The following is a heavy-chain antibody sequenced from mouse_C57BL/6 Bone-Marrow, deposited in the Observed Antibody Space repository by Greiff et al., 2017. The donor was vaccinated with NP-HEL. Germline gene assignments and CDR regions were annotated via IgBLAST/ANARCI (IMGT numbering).Heavy chain of an antibody. CDR3: ARGPSYYYYGSSYWYFDV. CDR1: GYTFTSYW. Sequence: VQLQQPGAELVKPGASVKLSCKASGYTFTSYWMQWVKQRPGQGLEGIGEIDPSDSYTNYNQKVKGKATLTVDTSSSTAYMQLSSLTSEDSAVYYCARGPSYYYYGSSYWYFDVWGTGTTVTVSS. J-gene: IGHJ1*03. D-gene: IGHD1-1*01. CDR2: IDPSDSYT. V-gene: IGHV1-50*01.